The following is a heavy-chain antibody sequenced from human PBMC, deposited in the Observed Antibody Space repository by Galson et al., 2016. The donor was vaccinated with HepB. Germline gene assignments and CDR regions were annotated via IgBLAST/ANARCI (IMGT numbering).Heavy chain of an antibody. CDR3: ARHAIGGHIVVVTAPFDS. V-gene: IGHV5-51*01. CDR2: MSPGDSDA. Sequence: QSGAEVKKPGESLKISCRASGYTFTNFWIGWVRQMPGKDLEWVGIMSPGDSDARYSPSFQGQVTMSADKSISTAYLQWSSLKASDTAIYYCARHAIGGHIVVVTAPFDSWGRGTLVTVSS. D-gene: IGHD2-21*02. J-gene: IGHJ4*02. CDR1: GYTFTNFW.